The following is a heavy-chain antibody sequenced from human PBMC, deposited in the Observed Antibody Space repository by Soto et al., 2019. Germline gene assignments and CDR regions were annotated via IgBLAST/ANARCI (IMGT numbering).Heavy chain of an antibody. D-gene: IGHD2-8*02. CDR1: GGSISSYY. Sequence: PSETLSLTCTVSGGSISSYYWSWIRQPPGKGLEWIGYIYYSGSTNYNPSLKSRVTISVDTSKNQFSLKLSSVTAADTAVYFCAKEKTTGAHYALDSWSQGTLVTVSS. J-gene: IGHJ4*02. V-gene: IGHV4-59*01. CDR2: IYYSGST. CDR3: AKEKTTGAHYALDS.